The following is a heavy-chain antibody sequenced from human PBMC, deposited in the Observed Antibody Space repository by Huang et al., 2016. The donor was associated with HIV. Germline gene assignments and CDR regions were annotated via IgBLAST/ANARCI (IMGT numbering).Heavy chain of an antibody. CDR3: ARGGGIQLWLLGYYYMDV. J-gene: IGHJ6*03. D-gene: IGHD5-18*01. Sequence: QVQLVQSGAEVKKPGASVKVSCKASGYTFSSFGISWVRQAPGQGLEWVGWISVYNGNTKFAQKFQGRLTMTTDTSTSTGYMELRSLRSDDTAVYYCARGGGIQLWLLGYYYMDVWGNGTTVTVSS. V-gene: IGHV1-18*01. CDR2: ISVYNGNT. CDR1: GYTFSSFG.